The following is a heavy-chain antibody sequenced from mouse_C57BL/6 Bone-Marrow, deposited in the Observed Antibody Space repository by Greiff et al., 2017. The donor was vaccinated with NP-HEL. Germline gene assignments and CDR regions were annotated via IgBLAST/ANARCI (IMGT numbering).Heavy chain of an antibody. CDR3: ASLYSNYAPFAY. CDR1: GFTFSSYG. V-gene: IGHV5-6*01. D-gene: IGHD2-5*01. J-gene: IGHJ3*01. Sequence: EVKLMESGGDLVKPGGSLKLSCAASGFTFSSYGMSWVRQTPDKRLEWVATISSGGSYTYYPDSVKGRFTISRDNAKNTLYLQMSSLKSEDTAMYYCASLYSNYAPFAYWGQGTLVTVSA. CDR2: ISSGGSYT.